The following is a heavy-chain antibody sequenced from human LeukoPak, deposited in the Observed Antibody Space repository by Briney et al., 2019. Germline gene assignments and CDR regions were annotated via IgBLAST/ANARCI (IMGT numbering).Heavy chain of an antibody. Sequence: PGGSLRLPCAASGFTFDDYGMSWVRQAPGKGLEWVSGINWNGGSTGYADSVKGRFTISRDNAKNSLYLQMNSLRAEDTALYYCAREHYGSGSYYSGYYFDYWGQGTLVTVSS. CDR3: AREHYGSGSYYSGYYFDY. CDR1: GFTFDDYG. CDR2: INWNGGST. V-gene: IGHV3-20*04. J-gene: IGHJ4*02. D-gene: IGHD3-10*01.